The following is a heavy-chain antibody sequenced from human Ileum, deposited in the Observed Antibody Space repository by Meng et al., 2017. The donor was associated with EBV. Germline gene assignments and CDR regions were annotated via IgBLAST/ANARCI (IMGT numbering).Heavy chain of an antibody. V-gene: IGHV1-3*01. J-gene: IGHJ4*02. Sequence: VQLVQSGADMKKPWASVEISCKASGYKFDDYTIQWLRQAPGQRLEWLGWINPGIGSTYDSKTIRGRLTITMDTSASTVYMRLTSLTSEDTAVYYCAREEGGRFDSWGQGTLVTVSS. D-gene: IGHD2-15*01. CDR1: GYKFDDYT. CDR3: AREEGGRFDS. CDR2: INPGIGST.